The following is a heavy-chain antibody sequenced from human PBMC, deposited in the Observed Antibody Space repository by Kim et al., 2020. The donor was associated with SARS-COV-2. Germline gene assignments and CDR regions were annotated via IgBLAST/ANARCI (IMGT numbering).Heavy chain of an antibody. V-gene: IGHV3-30*07. J-gene: IGHJ4*02. CDR3: TTVFEY. CDR2: DGTNQ. Sequence: DGTNQIYAHSVRGRFTISRDKSKNTVYMQRNSLGGEDTALYYCTTVFEYWGQGTLVTVSS.